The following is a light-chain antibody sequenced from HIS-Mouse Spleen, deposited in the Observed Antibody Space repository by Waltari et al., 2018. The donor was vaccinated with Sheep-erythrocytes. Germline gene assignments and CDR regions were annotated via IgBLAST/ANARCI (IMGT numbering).Light chain of an antibody. CDR3: QQYYSTPLT. CDR2: WAS. Sequence: DIQMTQSPSSVSASVGDRVTITCRASQGICSWLAWYQQKPGQPPKLLIYWASTRESGVPDRFSGSGSGTDFTLTISSLQAEDVAVYYCQQYYSTPLTFGGGTKVEIK. CDR1: QGICSW. J-gene: IGKJ4*01. V-gene: IGKV4-1*01.